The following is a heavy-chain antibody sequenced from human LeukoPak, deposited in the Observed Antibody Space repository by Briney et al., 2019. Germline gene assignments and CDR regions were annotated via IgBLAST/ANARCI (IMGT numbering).Heavy chain of an antibody. Sequence: SETLSLTCTVSGGSISSGSYYWSWIRQPPGKGLEWIGYIYDSGSTNYNPSLKSRVTISVDTSKNQFSLKLSSVTAADTAVYYCGRSPRGGQLDDYWGQGTLVTVSS. CDR1: GGSISSGSYY. V-gene: IGHV4-61*01. CDR3: GRSPRGGQLDDY. D-gene: IGHD6-6*01. CDR2: IYDSGST. J-gene: IGHJ4*02.